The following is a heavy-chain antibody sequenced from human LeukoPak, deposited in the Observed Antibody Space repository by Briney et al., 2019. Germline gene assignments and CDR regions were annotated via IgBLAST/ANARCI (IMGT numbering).Heavy chain of an antibody. CDR3: ARALSYSSGWYTDY. D-gene: IGHD6-19*01. CDR1: GGSISSYY. V-gene: IGHV4-59*01. CDR2: IYYSGST. Sequence: LSETLSLTCTVSGGSISSYYWSWIRQPPGKGLEWIGYIYYSGSTNYNPSLKSRVTISVDTSKNQFSLKLSSVTAADTAVYYCARALSYSSGWYTDYWGQGTLVTVSS. J-gene: IGHJ4*02.